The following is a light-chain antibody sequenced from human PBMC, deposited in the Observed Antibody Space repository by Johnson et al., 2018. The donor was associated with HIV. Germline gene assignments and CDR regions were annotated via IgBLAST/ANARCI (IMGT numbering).Light chain of an antibody. J-gene: IGLJ1*01. CDR3: AAWVSGLGAHYD. CDR1: SYNIGNNY. Sequence: QSVLTQPPSVSAAPGQKVTISCSGSSYNIGNNYVSWYQQLPGTAPKLLIYAKNKRPSGVPDRFSASKSGTSATLDITRLQTGDEADYYCAAWVSGLGAHYDSGAGTKVTVL. CDR2: AKN. V-gene: IGLV1-51*01.